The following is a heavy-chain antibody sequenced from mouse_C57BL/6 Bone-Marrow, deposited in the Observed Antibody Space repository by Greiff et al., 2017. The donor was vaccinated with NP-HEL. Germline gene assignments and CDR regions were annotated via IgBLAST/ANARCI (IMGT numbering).Heavy chain of an antibody. V-gene: IGHV7-1*01. Sequence: EVKLVESGGGLVQSGRSLRLSCATSGFTFSDFYMEWVRQAPGKGLEWIAASRNKANDYTTEYSASVKGRFIVSRDTSQSILYLQMNALRAEDTAIYYCARDAAGTYAMDYWGQGTSVTVSS. CDR1: GFTFSDFY. CDR2: SRNKANDYTT. J-gene: IGHJ4*01. CDR3: ARDAAGTYAMDY. D-gene: IGHD4-1*01.